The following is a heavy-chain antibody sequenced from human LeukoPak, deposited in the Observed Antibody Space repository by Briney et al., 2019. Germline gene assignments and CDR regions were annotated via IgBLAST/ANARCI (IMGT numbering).Heavy chain of an antibody. CDR3: ARGPPTYYYDSSGYYYGEFDY. V-gene: IGHV4-38-2*01. Sequence: GSLRLSCAASGFTFSSYAMSWVRQAPGKGLEWIGSMYHSGSTYYNPSLKSRVTISVDTSKNQFSLKVTSVTAADTAVYYCARGPPTYYYDSSGYYYGEFDYWGQGTLVTVSS. CDR2: MYHSGST. CDR1: GFTFSSYA. J-gene: IGHJ4*02. D-gene: IGHD3-22*01.